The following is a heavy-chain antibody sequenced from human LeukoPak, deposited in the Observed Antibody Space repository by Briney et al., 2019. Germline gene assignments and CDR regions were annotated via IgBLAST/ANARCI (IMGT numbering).Heavy chain of an antibody. CDR1: GDSITSGAFY. D-gene: IGHD4/OR15-4a*01. Sequence: SETLSLTCIVSGDSITSGAFYWAWLRQSPGKGLEWIGHVYYSGSTQYNPSLRGPVSISMDKTKNQFSLNLNSVSVTDTDIYYCARRDYAAWFDPWGQGTLVTVSS. CDR2: VYYSGST. J-gene: IGHJ5*02. CDR3: ARRDYAAWFDP. V-gene: IGHV4-39*01.